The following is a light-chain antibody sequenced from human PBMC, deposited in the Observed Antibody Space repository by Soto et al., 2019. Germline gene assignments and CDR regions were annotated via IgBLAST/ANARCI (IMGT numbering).Light chain of an antibody. CDR2: GAS. V-gene: IGKV3-20*01. CDR1: QSVGSNY. Sequence: EIVLTQSPGTLFWSTGERVTLSCRASQSVGSNYFAWYRQTPGQAPRLLIYGASSRATGIPDRFSGSGSGTDFTLTISRLEPEDSAVFYCQQYGSSPPTFGQGTKVEIK. J-gene: IGKJ1*01. CDR3: QQYGSSPPT.